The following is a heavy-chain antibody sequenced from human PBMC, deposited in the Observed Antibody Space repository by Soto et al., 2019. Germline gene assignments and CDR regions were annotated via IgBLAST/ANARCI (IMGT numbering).Heavy chain of an antibody. CDR1: GGTLSSFA. D-gene: IGHD6-13*01. CDR3: ARDSSSWYFFDY. J-gene: IGHJ4*02. Sequence: QVQLVQSGAEVKKPGSSVKVSCKASGGTLSSFAISWVRQAPGQGLEWIGGIIPLWGSTSYAQKFQGRVTITADESTNTAYMELNGLRSEATAVYYCARDSSSWYFFDYWGQGTLVTVSS. V-gene: IGHV1-69*01. CDR2: IIPLWGST.